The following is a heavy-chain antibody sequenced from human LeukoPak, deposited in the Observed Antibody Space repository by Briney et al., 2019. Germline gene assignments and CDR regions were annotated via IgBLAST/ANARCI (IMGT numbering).Heavy chain of an antibody. CDR2: IFGGGNT. J-gene: IGHJ4*02. D-gene: IGHD3-22*01. Sequence: GGSLRLSCAASGFTVSSKYMSWVRQAPGQGLEWVSVIFGGGNTYYADSVKGRFTISRDNSKNTLYLQMNSLRPEDTAIYYCARALYDSSGSLKYYFDYWGQGTLVTVSS. V-gene: IGHV3-66*01. CDR3: ARALYDSSGSLKYYFDY. CDR1: GFTVSSKY.